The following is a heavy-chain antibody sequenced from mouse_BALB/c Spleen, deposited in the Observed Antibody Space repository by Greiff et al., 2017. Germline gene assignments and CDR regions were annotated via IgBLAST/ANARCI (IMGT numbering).Heavy chain of an antibody. Sequence: EVKLVESGAELVKPGASVKLSCTASGFNIKDTYMHWVKQRPEQGLEWIGRIDPANGNTKYDPKFQGKATITADTSSNTAYLQLSSLTSEDTAVYYCARSRGRITTAWFAYWGQGTLVTVSA. CDR2: IDPANGNT. D-gene: IGHD2-4*01. CDR1: GFNIKDTY. J-gene: IGHJ3*01. V-gene: IGHV14-3*02. CDR3: ARSRGRITTAWFAY.